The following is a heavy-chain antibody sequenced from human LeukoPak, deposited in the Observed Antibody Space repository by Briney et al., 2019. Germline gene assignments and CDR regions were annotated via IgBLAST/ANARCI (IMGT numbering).Heavy chain of an antibody. J-gene: IGHJ4*02. D-gene: IGHD6-19*01. CDR1: GFTFSNYA. V-gene: IGHV3-30*04. CDR2: ISYDGSNK. Sequence: GRSLRLSCAASGFTFSNYAMHWVRQAPGKGLEWVAVISYDGSNKYYADSVKGRFTISRDNSKNTLYLQMNSLRAEDTAVYYCERDPYTLLAVGGLFDYWGQGTLVTVSS. CDR3: ERDPYTLLAVGGLFDY.